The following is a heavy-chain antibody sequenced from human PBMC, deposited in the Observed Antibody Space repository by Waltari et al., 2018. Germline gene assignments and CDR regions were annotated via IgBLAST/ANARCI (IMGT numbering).Heavy chain of an antibody. CDR3: TTSHNYTTFDI. CDR1: GYTFTTYW. Sequence: EVQVVECGGGLTQPGGSLRLSCAASGYTFTTYWMHWFRQAPGKGLVWVSHISSDGDIANYAVSVEGRFTISRDNAKNTLFLQMNSLRVEDTAVYYCTTSHNYTTFDIWGQGTVVTVSS. CDR2: ISSDGDIA. V-gene: IGHV3-74*01. J-gene: IGHJ3*02. D-gene: IGHD3-3*01.